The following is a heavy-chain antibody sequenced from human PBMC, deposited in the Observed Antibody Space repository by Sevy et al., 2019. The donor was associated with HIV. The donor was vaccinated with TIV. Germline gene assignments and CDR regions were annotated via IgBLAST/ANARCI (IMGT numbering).Heavy chain of an antibody. CDR1: GFTFSNAW. CDR2: INSKTDGGAT. D-gene: IGHD3-10*01. V-gene: IGHV3-15*07. Sequence: GGSLRLSCAASGFTFSNAWMNWVRQAPGKGLEWVGRINSKTDGGATDYAAPVKGRFTISRDDSKNTLYLQMNSLKTEDTAVYYCTTDLELLVFGGNLDPENWFDPWGQGTLVTVSS. CDR3: TTDLELLVFGGNLDPENWFDP. J-gene: IGHJ5*02.